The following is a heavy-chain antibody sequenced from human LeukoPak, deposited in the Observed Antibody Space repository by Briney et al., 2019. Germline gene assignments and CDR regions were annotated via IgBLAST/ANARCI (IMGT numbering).Heavy chain of an antibody. Sequence: GSLRLSCAASGFTFRNYAMTWVRQAPGQGLEWVAGISGSGGSTYYASSVGRFSIPRDNSKNTLYLQMTSLRAEDTAVYYCGKEGGGMGAATIDYWGQGTLVTVSS. J-gene: IGHJ4*02. CDR1: GFTFRNYA. V-gene: IGHV3-23*01. CDR2: ISGSGGST. CDR3: GKEGGGMGAATIDY. D-gene: IGHD1-26*01.